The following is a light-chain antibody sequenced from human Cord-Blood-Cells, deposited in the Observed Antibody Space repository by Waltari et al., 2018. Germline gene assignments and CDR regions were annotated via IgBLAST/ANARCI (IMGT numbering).Light chain of an antibody. Sequence: SSELTQDPAVSVALGQTGRITCPGDSLRSYYASWYQQKPGQAPVLVIYGKNNRPSGIPDRFSGSSSGNTASLTITGAQAEDEADYYCNSRDSSGNRVFGGGTKLTVL. CDR1: SLRSYY. CDR2: GKN. V-gene: IGLV3-19*01. J-gene: IGLJ2*01. CDR3: NSRDSSGNRV.